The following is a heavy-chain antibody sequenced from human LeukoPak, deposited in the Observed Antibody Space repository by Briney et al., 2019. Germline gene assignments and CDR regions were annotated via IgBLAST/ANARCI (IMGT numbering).Heavy chain of an antibody. CDR3: VRSTGGDWYTFDT. CDR2: ISSSSSYI. V-gene: IGHV3-21*01. Sequence: GGSLRLSCAAPGFTFSSYNMNWVRQAPGKGLEWVSSISSSSSYIYYADSVKGRFTISRDNARNSLYLQMNSLRAEDTSVYFCVRSTGGDWYTFDTWGQGTMVTVSS. J-gene: IGHJ3*02. CDR1: GFTFSSYN. D-gene: IGHD2-21*02.